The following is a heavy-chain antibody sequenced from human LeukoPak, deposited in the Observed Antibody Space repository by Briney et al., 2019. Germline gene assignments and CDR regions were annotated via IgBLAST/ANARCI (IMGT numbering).Heavy chain of an antibody. CDR3: AKAGSGWYNWFDP. Sequence: GGSLRLSCAASGFTFSSYGMHWVRQAPGKGLEWVAFIRYDGSNKYYADSVKGRFTTSRDNSKNTLYLQMNSLRAEDTAVYYCAKAGSGWYNWFDPWGQGTLVTVSS. CDR2: IRYDGSNK. D-gene: IGHD6-19*01. V-gene: IGHV3-30*02. J-gene: IGHJ5*02. CDR1: GFTFSSYG.